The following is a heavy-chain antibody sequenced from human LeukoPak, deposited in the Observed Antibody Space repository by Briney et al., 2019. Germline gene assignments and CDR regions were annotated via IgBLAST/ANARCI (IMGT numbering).Heavy chain of an antibody. V-gene: IGHV3-21*01. J-gene: IGHJ5*02. D-gene: IGHD1-26*01. Sequence: GGSLRLSCAASGLTFSSYSMNWVRQAPGKGLKWVSSISSSSSYIYYADSVKGRFTISRDNAKNSLYLQMNSLRAEDTAVYYCARDSRRYSGLHNWFDPWGQGTQVTVSS. CDR3: ARDSRRYSGLHNWFDP. CDR1: GLTFSSYS. CDR2: ISSSSSYI.